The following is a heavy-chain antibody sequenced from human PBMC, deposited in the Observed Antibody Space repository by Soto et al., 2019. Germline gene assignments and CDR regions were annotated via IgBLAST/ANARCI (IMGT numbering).Heavy chain of an antibody. J-gene: IGHJ4*02. Sequence: QVQLQETGPGLVKPSQTLSLTCTVSGVSITSGDNYWSWIRQPPGKGLEWIGYIFYIGNAYYNPSLQSRVIISVDTSRNQFSLRLTSVTAADTAVYYCVRKTGTTFLGSFLDHWGQGTLVTVSS. CDR2: IFYIGNA. CDR3: VRKTGTTFLGSFLDH. V-gene: IGHV4-30-4*01. D-gene: IGHD1-7*01. CDR1: GVSITSGDNY.